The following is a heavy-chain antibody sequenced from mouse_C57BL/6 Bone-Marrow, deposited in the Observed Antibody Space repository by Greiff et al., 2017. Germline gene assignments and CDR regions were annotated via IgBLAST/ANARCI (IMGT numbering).Heavy chain of an antibody. CDR3: ARGGFDYYGSSYEFYAMDY. V-gene: IGHV1-50*01. Sequence: QVQLQQPGAELVKPGASVKLSCKASGYTFTSYWMQWVKQRPGQGLEWIGEIDPSDSYTNYNQKFKGKATLTVDTSSSTAYMQLSSLTSKDSAVYYCARGGFDYYGSSYEFYAMDYWGQGTSVTVAS. CDR1: GYTFTSYW. J-gene: IGHJ4*01. CDR2: IDPSDSYT. D-gene: IGHD1-1*01.